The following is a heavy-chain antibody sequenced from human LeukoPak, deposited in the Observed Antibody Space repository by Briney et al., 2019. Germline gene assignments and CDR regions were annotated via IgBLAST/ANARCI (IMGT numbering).Heavy chain of an antibody. CDR1: GASIGTYF. Sequence: PSETLSLTCTVSGASIGTYFWSWIRQPPGKGLECIGYIYYSGTTNYNPSLKSRVTISVDTSKNQFSLKPTSVTAADTAVYYCARHASASPGGYYGMDVWGQGTTVAVSS. CDR2: IYYSGTT. D-gene: IGHD2-8*02. J-gene: IGHJ6*02. V-gene: IGHV4-59*08. CDR3: ARHASASPGGYYGMDV.